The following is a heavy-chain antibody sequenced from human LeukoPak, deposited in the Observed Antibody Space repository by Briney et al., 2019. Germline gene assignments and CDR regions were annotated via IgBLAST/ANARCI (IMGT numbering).Heavy chain of an antibody. Sequence: RASVEVSCKASGYTFTGYYMHWVRQAPGQGLEWMGRINPNSDGTNYAQKFQGRVTMTRDTSISTAYMELSGLRSDDTAMYYCARDRGGGGNHFDYWGQGTLVTVSS. CDR2: INPNSDGT. CDR1: GYTFTGYY. CDR3: ARDRGGGGNHFDY. D-gene: IGHD3-10*01. J-gene: IGHJ4*02. V-gene: IGHV1-2*06.